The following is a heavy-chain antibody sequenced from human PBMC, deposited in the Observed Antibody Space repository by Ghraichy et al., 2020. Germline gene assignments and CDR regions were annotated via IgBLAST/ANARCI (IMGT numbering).Heavy chain of an antibody. J-gene: IGHJ3*02. CDR3: ARGDTMIVGDAFDI. V-gene: IGHV1-69*13. CDR1: GGTFSSYA. D-gene: IGHD3-22*01. CDR2: IIPLVGTA. Sequence: SVKVSCKASGGTFSSYAISWVRQAPGQGLEWMGGIIPLVGTANYAQKFQGRVTFTADESTSTSYMELSSLRSEDTAVYYCARGDTMIVGDAFDIWGQGTMVIVSS.